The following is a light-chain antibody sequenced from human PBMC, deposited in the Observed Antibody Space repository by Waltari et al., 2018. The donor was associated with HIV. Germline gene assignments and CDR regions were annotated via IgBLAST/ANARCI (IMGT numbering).Light chain of an antibody. Sequence: QSVLTQPPSASGTPGQRVTISCSGSSSHIGSNYVYWYQQLPGTAPKLLIYRNNQRPSGVPDRFSGSKSGTSASLAISGLRSEDEADYYCAAWVDSLSVVFGGGTKLTVL. V-gene: IGLV1-47*01. J-gene: IGLJ2*01. CDR3: AAWVDSLSVV. CDR2: RNN. CDR1: SSHIGSNY.